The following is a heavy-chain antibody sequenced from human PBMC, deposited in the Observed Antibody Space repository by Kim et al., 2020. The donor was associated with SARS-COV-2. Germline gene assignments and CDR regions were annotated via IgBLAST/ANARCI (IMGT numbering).Heavy chain of an antibody. V-gene: IGHV2-70*11. CDR2: IDWDDDK. CDR3: ARMVRVAAGSYYFDY. J-gene: IGHJ4*02. D-gene: IGHD6-13*01. CDR1: GFSLSTSGMC. Sequence: SGPTLVNPTQTLTLTCTFSGFSLSTSGMCVSWIRQPPGKALEWLARIDWDDDKYYSTSLKTRLTISKDTSKNQVVLTMTNMDPVDTATYYCARMVRVAAGSYYFDYWGQGTLVTVSS.